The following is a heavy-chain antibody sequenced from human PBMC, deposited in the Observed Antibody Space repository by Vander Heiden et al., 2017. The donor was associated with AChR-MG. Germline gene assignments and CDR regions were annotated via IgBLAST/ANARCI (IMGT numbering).Heavy chain of an antibody. CDR1: GFTFSSYA. CDR3: ARDPGQLLFNPVFDY. Sequence: QVQLVESGGGVVQPGRSLRLSCAASGFTFSSYAMHWVRQAPGKGLEWVAVISYDGSNKYYADSVKGRFTISRDNSKNTLYLQMNSLRAEDTAVYYCARDPGQLLFNPVFDYWGQGTLVTVSS. V-gene: IGHV3-30-3*01. CDR2: ISYDGSNK. J-gene: IGHJ4*02. D-gene: IGHD2-2*01.